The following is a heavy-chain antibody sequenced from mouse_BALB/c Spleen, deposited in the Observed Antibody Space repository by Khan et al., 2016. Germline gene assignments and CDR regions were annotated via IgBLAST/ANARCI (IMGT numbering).Heavy chain of an antibody. V-gene: IGHV3-2*02. D-gene: IGHD2-10*01. CDR1: GYSITSDYA. CDR3: ATDLLTDLFAY. CDR2: ISYSGYT. Sequence: EVQLQESGPGLVKPSQSLSLTCTVTGYSITSDYAWNWIRQFPGNKLEWMGYISYSGYTTYNPSLKSRISITRDTSKNQFFLQLDSVTTEDTAIYYCATDLLTDLFAYWGHGTLVTVSA. J-gene: IGHJ3*01.